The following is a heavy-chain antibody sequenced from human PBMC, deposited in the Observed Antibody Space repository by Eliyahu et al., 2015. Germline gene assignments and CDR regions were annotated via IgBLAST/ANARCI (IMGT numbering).Heavy chain of an antibody. D-gene: IGHD1-26*01. CDR1: GYTFTGYY. V-gene: IGHV1-2*02. Sequence: QVQLVQSGAEVKKPGASVKVSXKASGYTFTGYYMPWVRQAPGQGLEWMGWINPXSGGTNYAQKFQGRVTMTRDTSISTAYMELSGLRSDDTAVYYCARASGSGNYYIDYWGQGTLVTVSS. CDR2: INPXSGGT. J-gene: IGHJ4*02. CDR3: ARASGSGNYYIDY.